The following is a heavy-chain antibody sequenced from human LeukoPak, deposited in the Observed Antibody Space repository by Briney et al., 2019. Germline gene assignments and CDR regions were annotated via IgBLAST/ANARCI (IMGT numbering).Heavy chain of an antibody. J-gene: IGHJ5*02. CDR1: GFTFDDYA. Sequence: GGSLRLSCVASGFTFDDYAMHWVRQAPGKGLEWVAVISYDGSNKYYADSVKGRFTISRDNSKNTLYLQMNSLRAEDTAVYYCARDTGGRAWFDPWGQGTLVTVSS. V-gene: IGHV3-30*04. D-gene: IGHD2-8*02. CDR2: ISYDGSNK. CDR3: ARDTGGRAWFDP.